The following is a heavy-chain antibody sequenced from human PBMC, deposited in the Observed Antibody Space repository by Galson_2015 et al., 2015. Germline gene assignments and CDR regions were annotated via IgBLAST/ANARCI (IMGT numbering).Heavy chain of an antibody. CDR3: ARAPGIAEGEGDV. CDR2: TYYRSKWYN. V-gene: IGHV6-1*01. CDR1: GDSVSSNGAA. D-gene: IGHD6-13*01. J-gene: IGHJ6*02. Sequence: CAISGDSVSSNGAAWNWIRQSPSRGLEWLGRTYYRSKWYNDYAVSVKSRITINPDTSKNQFSLQLNSGTPEDTAVYYCARAPGIAEGEGDVWGQGTTVTVSS.